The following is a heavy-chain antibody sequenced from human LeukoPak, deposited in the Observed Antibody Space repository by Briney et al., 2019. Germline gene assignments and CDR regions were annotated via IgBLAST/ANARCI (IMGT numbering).Heavy chain of an antibody. Sequence: SGTLSLTCAVSGGSINSHYWGWIRQPPGKGLQWIGDIYYTGKNNCNPSLKSRVTISLDTSKDHLSLNLTSVLAADTAIYYCVRRDTGWNYFDYWGQGILVTVSS. V-gene: IGHV4-59*08. CDR2: IYYTGKN. D-gene: IGHD6-19*01. CDR1: GGSINSHY. J-gene: IGHJ4*02. CDR3: VRRDTGWNYFDY.